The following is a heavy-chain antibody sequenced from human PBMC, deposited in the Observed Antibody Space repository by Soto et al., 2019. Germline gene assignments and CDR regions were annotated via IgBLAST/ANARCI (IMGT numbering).Heavy chain of an antibody. CDR1: GGTFSSYA. CDR2: IIPTFYTA. Sequence: SVKVSCKTSGGTFSSYAISWVRQAPGQGLEWMGGIIPTFYTANYAQKFQGRVTITADESTSTAYMELSSLRSEDTAVYYCARAGLLRYFDWLPSRYYFDYWGQGPLVTVSS. J-gene: IGHJ4*02. V-gene: IGHV1-69*13. CDR3: ARAGLLRYFDWLPSRYYFDY. D-gene: IGHD3-9*01.